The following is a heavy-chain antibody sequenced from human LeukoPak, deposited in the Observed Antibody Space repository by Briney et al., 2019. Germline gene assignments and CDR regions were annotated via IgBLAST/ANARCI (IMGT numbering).Heavy chain of an antibody. Sequence: SETLSLTCTVSGGSISSGGYYWSWIRQHPGKGLEWIGYIYYSGSTYYNPSLKSRVTISVDTSKNQFSLKLSSVTAADTAVYYCAREPRITMVRGVIIGYFDYWGQGTLVTVSS. J-gene: IGHJ4*02. CDR3: AREPRITMVRGVIIGYFDY. V-gene: IGHV4-31*03. CDR2: IYYSGST. CDR1: GGSISSGGYY. D-gene: IGHD3-10*01.